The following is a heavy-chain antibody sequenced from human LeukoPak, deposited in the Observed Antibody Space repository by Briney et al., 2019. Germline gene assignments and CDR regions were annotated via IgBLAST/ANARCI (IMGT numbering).Heavy chain of an antibody. CDR3: ARWRMSALTTLKFYDFDI. Sequence: PSETLSLTYTSAAGFISACNSSGIRQPPGKGLEWIGNIYYSGTTNYNPSLKTRVTISVDTSKNQFSLKLSSVTAADTAVYYCARWRMSALTTLKFYDFDIWGQGTLVTVSS. D-gene: IGHD4-11*01. J-gene: IGHJ4*02. V-gene: IGHV4-59*08. CDR1: AGFISACN. CDR2: IYYSGTT.